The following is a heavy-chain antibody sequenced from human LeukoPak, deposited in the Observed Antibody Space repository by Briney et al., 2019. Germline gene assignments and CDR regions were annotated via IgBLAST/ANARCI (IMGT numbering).Heavy chain of an antibody. D-gene: IGHD6-13*01. CDR3: ARDPYSSSWYGTYYYGMDV. CDR1: GYTLTAYI. V-gene: IGHV1-18*04. J-gene: IGHJ6*02. CDR2: ISAYNGNT. Sequence: GASVKVSCKASGYTLTAYIIHWVRQAPGQGLEWMGWISAYNGNTNYAQKLQGRVTMTTDTSTSTAYMELRSLRSDDTAVYYCARDPYSSSWYGTYYYGMDVWGQGTTVTVSS.